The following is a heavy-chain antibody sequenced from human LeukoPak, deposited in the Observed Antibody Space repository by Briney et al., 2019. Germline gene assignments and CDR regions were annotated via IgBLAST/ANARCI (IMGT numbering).Heavy chain of an antibody. V-gene: IGHV3-11*06. Sequence: GGSLRLSCASSGFTFSDYYMRWIRQAPGKGLEWVSHISGSSTYTNYADSVKGRFTISRDNANNSLYLQMNSLTAEDAAVFCCARVGSRGYYFDYWGQGTLVSVSS. CDR1: GFTFSDYY. CDR2: ISGSSTYT. D-gene: IGHD1-26*01. J-gene: IGHJ4*02. CDR3: ARVGSRGYYFDY.